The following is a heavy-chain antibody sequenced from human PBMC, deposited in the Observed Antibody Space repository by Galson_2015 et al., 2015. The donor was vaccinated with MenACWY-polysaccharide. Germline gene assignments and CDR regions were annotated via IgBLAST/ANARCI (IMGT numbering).Heavy chain of an antibody. CDR3: APRPDYLATSSFSYFFGG. V-gene: IGHV2-5*02. J-gene: IGHJ4*02. CDR2: IYWDNDK. CDR1: GFSLNTRGVG. Sequence: PALVKPTQTLTLTCTFSGFSLNTRGVGVGWIRQPPGKALEWLALIYWDNDKRYSPSLKTRLTITKDTSKNQVFLAMTNVDPVDTATYFCAPRPDYLATSSFSYFFGGRGPGTLVTVSS. D-gene: IGHD2/OR15-2a*01.